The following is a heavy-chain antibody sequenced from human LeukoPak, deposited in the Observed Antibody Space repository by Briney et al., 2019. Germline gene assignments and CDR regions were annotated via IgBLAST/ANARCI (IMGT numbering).Heavy chain of an antibody. V-gene: IGHV4-39*07. CDR3: ASADSSGDY. J-gene: IGHJ4*02. D-gene: IGHD6-25*01. CDR1: GGSISSSSYY. CDR2: IYYSGST. Sequence: SETLSLTCTVSGGSISSSSYYWGWIRQPPGKGREWIGSIYYSGSTNYNPSLESRVTISVDTSKNQFSLKLSSVTAADTAVYYCASADSSGDYWGQGTLVTVSS.